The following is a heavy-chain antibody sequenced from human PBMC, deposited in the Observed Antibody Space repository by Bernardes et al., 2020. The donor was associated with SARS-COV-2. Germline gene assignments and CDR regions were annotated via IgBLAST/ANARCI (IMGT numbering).Heavy chain of an antibody. CDR3: ARFGGWHLPVDS. Sequence: GESLKNSCKASGYIFTSYWIGWVRQTPGKGLEWMGIILPYDSDTRYSPSFQGQITISADRSPSTAYLQWNSLNASDSATYYCARFGGWHLPVDSWNQGTLVTVSS. J-gene: IGHJ4*02. D-gene: IGHD3-16*01. CDR2: ILPYDSDT. V-gene: IGHV5-51*01. CDR1: GYIFTSYW.